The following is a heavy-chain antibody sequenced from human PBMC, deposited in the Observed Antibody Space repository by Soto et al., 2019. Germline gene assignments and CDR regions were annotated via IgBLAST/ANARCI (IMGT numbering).Heavy chain of an antibody. CDR3: SRGGYSGYDSTGYYYYYGMDV. CDR1: GYTFTSYY. D-gene: IGHD5-12*01. V-gene: IGHV1-46*01. CDR2: INPSGGST. J-gene: IGHJ6*02. Sequence: QVQLVQSGAEVKKPGASVKVSCKASGYTFTSYYMHWVRQAPGQGLEWMGIINPSGGSTSYAQKSQGRITRPRATSTSTVSMGLSSMRSEDTAVYYSSRGGYSGYDSTGYYYYYGMDVWGQGTTVTVSS.